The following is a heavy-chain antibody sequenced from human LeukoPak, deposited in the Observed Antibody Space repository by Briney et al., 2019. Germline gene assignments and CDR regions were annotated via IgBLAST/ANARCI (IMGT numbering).Heavy chain of an antibody. D-gene: IGHD1-26*01. CDR2: ITSSSSYI. CDR1: GFTFTSYN. CDR3: ARDPYSGNYGAYYYYYYMDV. Sequence: GGSLRLSCAASGFTFTSYNMNWVRQAPGKGLEWVSSITSSSSYIYYADSVKGRFTISRDNAKNSLYLQMDSLRVEDTAVYYCARDPYSGNYGAYYYYYYMDVWGKGTTVTISS. V-gene: IGHV3-21*06. J-gene: IGHJ6*03.